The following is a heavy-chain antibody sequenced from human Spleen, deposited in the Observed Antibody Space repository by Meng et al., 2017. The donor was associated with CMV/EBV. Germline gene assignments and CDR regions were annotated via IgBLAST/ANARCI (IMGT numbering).Heavy chain of an antibody. CDR3: ARASYCSTTYCYLGY. Sequence: SGFTLSTYSMNWVRQAPGKGLEWVSSINGDSKDIYYADSVKGRFTISRDNAKSSLYLQMDNLRAEDTAVYYCARASYCSTTYCYLGYWGQGSLVTVSS. V-gene: IGHV3-21*01. J-gene: IGHJ4*02. CDR2: INGDSKDI. CDR1: GFTLSTYS. D-gene: IGHD2-2*01.